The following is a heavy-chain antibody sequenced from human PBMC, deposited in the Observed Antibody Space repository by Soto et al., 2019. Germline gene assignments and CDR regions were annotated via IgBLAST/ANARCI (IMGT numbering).Heavy chain of an antibody. CDR1: GFSFSSYA. V-gene: IGHV3-30-3*01. D-gene: IGHD6-19*01. Sequence: VQPGRSLRLSCTASGFSFSSYAMYWFRQPPGKGLEWVAVISHDGINKHYADSVKGRVTVSRDNSNHSLDLQLNSLRGEDTAMYYCARDMYSSDYFVKWFEPWGQGTLVTVSS. J-gene: IGHJ5*02. CDR3: ARDMYSSDYFVKWFEP. CDR2: ISHDGINK.